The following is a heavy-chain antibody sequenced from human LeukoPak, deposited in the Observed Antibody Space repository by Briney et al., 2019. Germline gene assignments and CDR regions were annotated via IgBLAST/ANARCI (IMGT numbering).Heavy chain of an antibody. Sequence: PGGSLRLSCTGSGFSVSNFWMAWVRQAPGKGLEWVANINEDETGKYYVDSVKGRFTISRDNAENSLFLQMNSVRVEDTAVYYCATDAFSYPNTWGQGTQVTVSS. V-gene: IGHV3-7*01. CDR2: INEDETGK. CDR1: GFSVSNFW. J-gene: IGHJ5*02. D-gene: IGHD3-16*01. CDR3: ATDAFSYPNT.